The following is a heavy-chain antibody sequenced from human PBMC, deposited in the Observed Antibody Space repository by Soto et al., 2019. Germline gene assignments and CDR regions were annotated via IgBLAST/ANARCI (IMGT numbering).Heavy chain of an antibody. J-gene: IGHJ4*02. CDR2: INTAEGGT. CDR3: AKNYQFDS. CDR1: GFTFTAYA. V-gene: IGHV3-23*01. D-gene: IGHD2-2*01. Sequence: EVQLLESGGGLVQPGGSLRLSCTASGFTFTAYALGWVRQAQGKGPEWVPPINTAEGGTNYPESVKGRFTISRDNSKNTLYLQMDSLRAEDTAMYYCAKNYQFDSWGQGTLVIVSS.